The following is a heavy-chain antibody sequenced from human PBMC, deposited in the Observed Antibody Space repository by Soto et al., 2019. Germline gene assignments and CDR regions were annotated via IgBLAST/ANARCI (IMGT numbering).Heavy chain of an antibody. CDR2: ISYDGSNK. J-gene: IGHJ6*03. CDR1: GFTFSSYG. V-gene: IGHV3-30*03. D-gene: IGHD3-3*01. CDR3: ARDRLLRFLEWPTNPMDV. Sequence: GGSLRLSCAASGFTFSSYGMHWVRQAPGKGLEWVAVISYDGSNKYYADSVKGRFTISRDNSKNTLYLQMSSLRSEDTAVYYCARDRLLRFLEWPTNPMDVWGKGTTVTVSS.